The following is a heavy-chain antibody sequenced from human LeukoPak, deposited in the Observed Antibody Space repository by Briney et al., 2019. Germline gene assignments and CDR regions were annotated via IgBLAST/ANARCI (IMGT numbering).Heavy chain of an antibody. CDR2: INHSGST. CDR1: GGSFSGYY. V-gene: IGHV4-34*01. Sequence: SETLSLTCAVYGGSFSGYYWSWIRQPPGKGLEWIGEINHSGSTNYNPSLKSRVTISVDTSKNQFSLKLSSVTAADTAVYYCAGYSNYPPRVYYYYGMDVWGQGTTVTVSS. D-gene: IGHD4-11*01. CDR3: AGYSNYPPRVYYYYGMDV. J-gene: IGHJ6*02.